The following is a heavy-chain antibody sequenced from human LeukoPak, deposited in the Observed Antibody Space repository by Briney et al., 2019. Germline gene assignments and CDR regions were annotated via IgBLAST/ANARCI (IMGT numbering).Heavy chain of an antibody. CDR1: GGSISNSDYY. J-gene: IGHJ3*02. CDR3: ARHGSVYDILTGYTANDAFDI. D-gene: IGHD3-9*01. V-gene: IGHV4-39*01. Sequence: SETLSLTCTVSGGSISNSDYYWGWLRQPPGKGLEWIGSIYYSGSTYYNPSLKSRVTISVDTSKNQFSLKLSSVTAADTAVYYCARHGSVYDILTGYTANDAFDIWGQGTMVTVSS. CDR2: IYYSGST.